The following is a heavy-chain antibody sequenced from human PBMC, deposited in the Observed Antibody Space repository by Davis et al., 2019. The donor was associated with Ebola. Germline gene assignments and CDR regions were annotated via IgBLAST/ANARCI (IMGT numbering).Heavy chain of an antibody. CDR1: GGSFSSHP. D-gene: IGHD3-9*01. Sequence: SVMVSCKTSGGSFSSHPISWVRQAPRQGLEWMGGIIPIFDTPHYAQKFQGRITITADASTSTAYMELSSLRSEDTATYFCARDFDGGNYYFDYWGPGTPVTVSS. CDR2: IIPIFDTP. CDR3: ARDFDGGNYYFDY. V-gene: IGHV1-69*13. J-gene: IGHJ4*02.